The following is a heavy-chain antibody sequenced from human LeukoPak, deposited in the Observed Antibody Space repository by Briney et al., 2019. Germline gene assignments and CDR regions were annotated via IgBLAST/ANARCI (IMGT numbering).Heavy chain of an antibody. CDR2: IYYSGST. CDR3: ARVKSSGWYGAFFDY. V-gene: IGHV4-59*01. J-gene: IGHJ4*02. CDR1: GGSISSYY. D-gene: IGHD6-19*01. Sequence: PSETLSLTCTVSGGSISSYYWSWIRQPPGKGLERIGYIYYSGSTNYNPSLKSRVTISVDTSKNQFSLKLSSVTAADTAVYYCARVKSSGWYGAFFDYWGQGTLVTVSS.